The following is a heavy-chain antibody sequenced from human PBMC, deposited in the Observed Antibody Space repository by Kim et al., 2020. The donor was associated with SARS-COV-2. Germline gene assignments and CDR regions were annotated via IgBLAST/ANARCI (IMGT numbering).Heavy chain of an antibody. D-gene: IGHD6-19*01. Sequence: SETLSLTCAVSGGSISSSNWWSWVRQPPGKGLEWIGEIYHSGSTNYNPSLKSRVTISVDKSKNQFSLKLSSVTAADTAVYYCARAKQQWLSDYYFDYWGQGTLVTVSS. V-gene: IGHV4-4*02. J-gene: IGHJ4*02. CDR3: ARAKQQWLSDYYFDY. CDR1: GGSISSSNW. CDR2: IYHSGST.